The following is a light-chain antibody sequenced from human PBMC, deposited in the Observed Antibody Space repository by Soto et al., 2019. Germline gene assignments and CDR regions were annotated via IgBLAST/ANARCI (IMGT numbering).Light chain of an antibody. V-gene: IGKV1-5*01. CDR1: QSISGW. J-gene: IGKJ1*01. CDR3: QQYNTYRT. Sequence: DIQVTQSPSTLSASVGDRVTITCRASQSISGWLAWYQQKPGKAPKLMIYDASSLESGVPSRFSGSGSGTEFTLTIISLQPDDFATYYCQQYNTYRTFGQGTKVDIK. CDR2: DAS.